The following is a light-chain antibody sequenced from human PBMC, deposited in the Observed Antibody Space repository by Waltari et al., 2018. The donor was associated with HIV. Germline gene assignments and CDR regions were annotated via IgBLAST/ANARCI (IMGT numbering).Light chain of an antibody. Sequence: ENVLTQSPGTLSLSPGERATLSCRASQSVRSNYLAWYQQKPGQAPRLLIYGASSRATDIPDRFSGSVSGTHFTLTITRLEPEDFAVYYCQQYGSAYTFGQGTKLEIK. CDR1: QSVRSNY. V-gene: IGKV3-20*01. J-gene: IGKJ2*01. CDR2: GAS. CDR3: QQYGSAYT.